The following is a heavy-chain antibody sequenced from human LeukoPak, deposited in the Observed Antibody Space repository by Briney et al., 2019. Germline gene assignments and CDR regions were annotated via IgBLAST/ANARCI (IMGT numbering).Heavy chain of an antibody. Sequence: SETLSLTCAVSGYSISRGYYSGWIRQPPGKGLEWIGYIYYSGSTNYNPSLKSRVTISVDTSKNQFSLKLSSVTAADTAVYYCARDGSGYSSSWLYYWGQGTLVTVSS. V-gene: IGHV4-61*08. D-gene: IGHD6-13*01. CDR2: IYYSGST. J-gene: IGHJ4*02. CDR3: ARDGSGYSSSWLYY. CDR1: GYSISRGYY.